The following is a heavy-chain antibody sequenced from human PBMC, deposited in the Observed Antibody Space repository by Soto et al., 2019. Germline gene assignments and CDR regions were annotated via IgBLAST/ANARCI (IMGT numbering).Heavy chain of an antibody. D-gene: IGHD2-2*01. CDR3: ARYGFTPRSSTSGHYGMDV. CDR2: ISSSSSTI. CDR1: GFTFSSYS. V-gene: IGHV3-48*02. J-gene: IGHJ6*02. Sequence: GGSLRLSCAASGFTFSSYSMNWVRQAPGKGLEWVSYISSSSSTIYYADSVKGRFTISRDNAKNSLYLQMNSLRDEDTAVYYCARYGFTPRSSTSGHYGMDVWGQGTTVTVSS.